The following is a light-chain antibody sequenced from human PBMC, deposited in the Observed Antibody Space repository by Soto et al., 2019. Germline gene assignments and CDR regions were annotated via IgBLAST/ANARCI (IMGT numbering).Light chain of an antibody. CDR2: DAS. CDR1: QSITRW. V-gene: IGKV1-5*01. Sequence: DIQVTQYTSTLSASVGDRVTITCRASQSITRWLGWYQQKPGKAPKLLIFDASTLQGGVPTRFSGSGSGTEFTLTISSLQPDDFATYYCQEYNHFSLPSFGGGSNVDVK. J-gene: IGKJ4*01. CDR3: QEYNHFSLPS.